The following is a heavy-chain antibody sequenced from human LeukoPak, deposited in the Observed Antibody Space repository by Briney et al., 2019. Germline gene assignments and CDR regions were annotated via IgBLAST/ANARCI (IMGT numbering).Heavy chain of an antibody. CDR3: AQDLEWSPPYGMDV. V-gene: IGHV3-30-3*01. Sequence: PGGSLRLSCAASGFTFSSYAMHWVRQAPGKGLEWVAVISYDGSNKYYADSVKGRFTISRDNSKNTLYLQMNSLRAEDTAVYYCAQDLEWSPPYGMDVWGQGTTVTVSS. CDR1: GFTFSSYA. CDR2: ISYDGSNK. D-gene: IGHD3-3*01. J-gene: IGHJ6*02.